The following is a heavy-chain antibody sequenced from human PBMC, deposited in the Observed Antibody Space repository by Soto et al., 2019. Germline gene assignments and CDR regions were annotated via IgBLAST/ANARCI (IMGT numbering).Heavy chain of an antibody. CDR2: ISASNGNT. CDR3: ARDLTIVPATHPRLENYGMDV. CDR1: GYTFTSYG. J-gene: IGHJ6*02. D-gene: IGHD2-2*01. V-gene: IGHV1-18*01. Sequence: GASVKVSCKASGYTFTSYGFSWVRQAPGQGLEWMGWISASNGNTNYAQKLQGRVTMTTDTSTRTAYPELRGLQSDDTAHYYCARDLTIVPATHPRLENYGMDVWGQGTMVTVSS.